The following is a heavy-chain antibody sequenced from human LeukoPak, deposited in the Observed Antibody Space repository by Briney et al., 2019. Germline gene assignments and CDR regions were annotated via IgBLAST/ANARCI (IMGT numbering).Heavy chain of an antibody. Sequence: SVRVSCKASGGTFSSYAISWVRQAPGQGLEWMGGIIPIFGTANYAQKFQGRVTITTDESTSTAYMELSSLRSEDTAVYYCASADSSGLNYFDYWGQGTLVTVSS. V-gene: IGHV1-69*05. J-gene: IGHJ4*02. D-gene: IGHD3-22*01. CDR1: GGTFSSYA. CDR2: IIPIFGTA. CDR3: ASADSSGLNYFDY.